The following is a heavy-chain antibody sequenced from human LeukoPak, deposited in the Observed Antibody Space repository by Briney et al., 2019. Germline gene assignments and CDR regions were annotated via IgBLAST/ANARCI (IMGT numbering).Heavy chain of an antibody. CDR1: GFTFRSYA. D-gene: IGHD3-10*01. CDR3: ATLWFGELGLY. J-gene: IGHJ4*02. Sequence: GGSLRLSCPASGFTFRSYAMSWVRQAPGKGLEWVLAISGSGGSTYYADSVKGRFTISRDNSKNTLSLQMNSLRAEDTAVYYCATLWFGELGLYWGQGTLVSVSS. V-gene: IGHV3-23*01. CDR2: ISGSGGST.